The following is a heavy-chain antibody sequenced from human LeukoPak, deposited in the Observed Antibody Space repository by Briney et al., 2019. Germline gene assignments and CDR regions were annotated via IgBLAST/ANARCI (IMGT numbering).Heavy chain of an antibody. CDR3: ARSLVRGVPFDY. V-gene: IGHV4-30-4*01. Sequence: SQTLSLTCTVSGGSISSGDYYWSWIRQPPGKGLEWIGYIYYSGSTYYNPSLKSRVTISVDTSKNQFSLKLSSVTAADTAVYYCARSLVRGVPFDYWGQGTLVTVSS. CDR1: GGSISSGDYY. J-gene: IGHJ4*02. CDR2: IYYSGST. D-gene: IGHD3-10*01.